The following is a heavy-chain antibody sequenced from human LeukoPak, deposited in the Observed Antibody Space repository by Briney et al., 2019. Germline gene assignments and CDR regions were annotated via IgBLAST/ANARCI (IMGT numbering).Heavy chain of an antibody. CDR3: ASLLHRSGGSCYSSGYYYGMDV. CDR1: GGSISSGDYY. Sequence: PSETLSLTCTVSGGSISSGDYYWSWIRQPPGKGLEWIGYIYYSGSTYYNPSLKSRVTVSVDTSKNQFSLKLSSVTAADTAVYYCASLLHRSGGSCYSSGYYYGMDVWGQGTTVTVSS. D-gene: IGHD2-15*01. CDR2: IYYSGST. J-gene: IGHJ6*02. V-gene: IGHV4-30-4*01.